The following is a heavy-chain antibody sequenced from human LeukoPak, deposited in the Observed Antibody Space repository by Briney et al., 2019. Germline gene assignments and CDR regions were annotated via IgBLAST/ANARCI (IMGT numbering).Heavy chain of an antibody. CDR3: ARDVKYKDEPHFDY. CDR2: INPNKNTT. D-gene: IGHD1-14*01. Sequence: ASVKVSCTASGYTFTDHYIHWVRQAPGQGLEWMGWINPNKNTTNYAQKFQVRVTLTWDTSISTAYMELSSLRSEDTAVYYCARDVKYKDEPHFDYWGQGTLVTVSS. J-gene: IGHJ4*02. CDR1: GYTFTDHY. V-gene: IGHV1-2*02.